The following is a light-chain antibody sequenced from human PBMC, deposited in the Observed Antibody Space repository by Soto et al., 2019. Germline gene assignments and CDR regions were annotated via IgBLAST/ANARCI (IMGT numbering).Light chain of an antibody. CDR1: SSDVGAYNY. J-gene: IGLJ1*01. CDR3: SSCTDSPTLEV. Sequence: QSVLTQPASVSGSPGQSITISCTGTSSDVGAYNYVSWYQQYPGKAPQLMIYEVTNRPSGVSNRFSGSKSGNTASLTISGLQAEDEADYYCSSCTDSPTLEVFGTGTKVTVL. V-gene: IGLV2-14*01. CDR2: EVT.